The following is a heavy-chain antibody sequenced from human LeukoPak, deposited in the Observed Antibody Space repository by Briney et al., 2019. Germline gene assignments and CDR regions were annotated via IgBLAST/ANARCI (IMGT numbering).Heavy chain of an antibody. CDR2: ISGSGGST. CDR3: ARILEGYHYYMDV. Sequence: GGSLRLSCAASGFTFSSYAMSWVRQAPGKGLEWVSAISGSGGSTYYADSVKGRFTISRDNAKNSLYLQMNSLRVVDTAVYYCARILEGYHYYMDVWGKGTTVTVSS. CDR1: GFTFSSYA. J-gene: IGHJ6*03. V-gene: IGHV3-23*01.